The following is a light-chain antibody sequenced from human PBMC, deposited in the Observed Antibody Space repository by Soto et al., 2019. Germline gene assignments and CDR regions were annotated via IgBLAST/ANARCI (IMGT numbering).Light chain of an antibody. J-gene: IGLJ2*01. CDR3: CSYSGSNTIVV. Sequence: QSALTQPASVSGSPGQSITISCTGTCSDVGGYNFVSWYQQHPGKAPRLMIFDVNNRPSGVSTRFSGSKSGNTASLTISGLQAEDEADYYCCSYSGSNTIVVFGGGTKLTVL. CDR1: CSDVGGYNF. V-gene: IGLV2-14*03. CDR2: DVN.